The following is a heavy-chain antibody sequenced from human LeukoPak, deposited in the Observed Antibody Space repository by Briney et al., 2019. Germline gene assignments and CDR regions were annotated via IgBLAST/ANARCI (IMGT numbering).Heavy chain of an antibody. CDR1: GYTFSNYD. D-gene: IGHD5-12*01. CDR3: ATNWQWLRFRWFDP. CDR2: MNPNSGNT. Sequence: GASVKVSCKASGYTFSNYDINWVRQATGQGLEWMGWMNPNSGNTGYAPKFQGRVTMTRNTSTSTAYMELSSLRSEDTAVYYCATNWQWLRFRWFDPWGQGTLVTVSS. J-gene: IGHJ5*02. V-gene: IGHV1-8*01.